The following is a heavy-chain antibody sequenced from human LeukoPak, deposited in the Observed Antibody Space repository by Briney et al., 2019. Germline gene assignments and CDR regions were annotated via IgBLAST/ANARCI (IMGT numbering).Heavy chain of an antibody. CDR2: ISSSSSSI. CDR3: ARAKPPGISFFDY. CDR1: GFTFSSYS. Sequence: PGGSLRLSCAASGFTFSSYSMNWVRQAPGKGLEWVSSISSSSSSIYYADSVTGRFPISRDNAKNSLYLEMNSLRAEDTAVYYCARAKPPGISFFDYWGQGTLVAVSS. V-gene: IGHV3-21*01. D-gene: IGHD2-15*01. J-gene: IGHJ4*02.